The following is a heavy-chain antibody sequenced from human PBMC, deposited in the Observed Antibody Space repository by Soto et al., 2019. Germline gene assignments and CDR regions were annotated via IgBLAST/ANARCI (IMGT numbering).Heavy chain of an antibody. CDR2: LSGSGDSA. Sequence: GGSLRLSCAASGFMFRYYAMSWVRQAPGKGLEWVSALSGSGDSAYYADSVKGRFTISRDNSENTLFLYMNSLKDEDTAVYYCAREFYYGSGSTKCFDSWGQGTLVTVSS. J-gene: IGHJ4*02. V-gene: IGHV3-23*01. CDR3: AREFYYGSGSTKCFDS. CDR1: GFMFRYYA. D-gene: IGHD3-10*01.